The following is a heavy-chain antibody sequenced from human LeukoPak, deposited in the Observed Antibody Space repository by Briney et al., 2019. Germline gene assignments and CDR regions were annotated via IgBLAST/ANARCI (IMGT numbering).Heavy chain of an antibody. CDR1: GDSVSSNSAA. J-gene: IGHJ3*01. V-gene: IGHV6-1*01. D-gene: IGHD3-10*01. Sequence: SQTLSLTCAISGDSVSSNSAAWTWIRQSPSRGLEWLGRTYFRSKWYSDYAVSVKSRITINPDTSKNQFSLQLNSVTPEDTAVYYCAREEYYGSGNYGAFDLWGQGTMLTVSS. CDR2: TYFRSKWYS. CDR3: AREEYYGSGNYGAFDL.